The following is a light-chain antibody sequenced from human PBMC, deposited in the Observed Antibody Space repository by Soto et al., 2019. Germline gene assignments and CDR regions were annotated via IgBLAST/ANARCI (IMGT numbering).Light chain of an antibody. CDR3: QQYNQWPRT. CDR1: RSVSSN. CDR2: AAS. Sequence: EVVMTQSPATLSVSPGERATLSCRASRSVSSNLAWYHQKPGQSPRLLIYAASTRATGVPARFSGSGSGTEFTLTISSLQSEDFAIYYCQQYNQWPRTFGQGTKVDVK. J-gene: IGKJ1*01. V-gene: IGKV3-15*01.